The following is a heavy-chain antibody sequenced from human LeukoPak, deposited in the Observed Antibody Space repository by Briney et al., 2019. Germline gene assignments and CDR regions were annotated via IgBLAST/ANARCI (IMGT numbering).Heavy chain of an antibody. Sequence: SETLSLTCSVSGYSISDGYYWDWIRQPAGKGLEWIGRIYTSGSTNYNPSLKSRVTMSVDTSKNQFSLKLSSVTAADTAVYYCAREHLRYFDWLSYYFDYWGQGTLVTVSS. CDR1: GYSISDGYY. CDR2: IYTSGST. J-gene: IGHJ4*02. D-gene: IGHD3-9*01. CDR3: AREHLRYFDWLSYYFDY. V-gene: IGHV4-4*07.